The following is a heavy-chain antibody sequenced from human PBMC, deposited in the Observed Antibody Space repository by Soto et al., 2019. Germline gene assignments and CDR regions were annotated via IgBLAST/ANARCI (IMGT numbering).Heavy chain of an antibody. J-gene: IGHJ6*02. D-gene: IGHD4-17*01. CDR3: ARHNSHGKKVYYYYGMDV. V-gene: IGHV5-51*01. CDR2: IYPGDSDT. Sequence: PGESLKISCKGSGYSFTSYWIGWVRQMAGKGLEWMGIIYPGDSDTRYSPSFQGQVTISADKSISTAYLQWSSLKASDTATYYCARHNSHGKKVYYYYGMDVWGQGTTVTVSS. CDR1: GYSFTSYW.